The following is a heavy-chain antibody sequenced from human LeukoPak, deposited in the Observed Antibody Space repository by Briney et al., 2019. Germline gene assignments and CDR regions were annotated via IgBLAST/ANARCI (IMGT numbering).Heavy chain of an antibody. CDR3: ARGSPSGCTNGVCYSSGPNWFDP. CDR1: GCTFTGYY. D-gene: IGHD2-8*01. J-gene: IGHJ5*02. CDR2: INPNSGGT. V-gene: IGHV1-2*02. Sequence: ASVKVSCKASGCTFTGYYMHWVRQAPGQGLEWMGWINPNSGGTNYAQKFQGRVTMTRDTSISTAYMELSRLRSDDTAVYYCARGSPSGCTNGVCYSSGPNWFDPWGQGTLVTVSS.